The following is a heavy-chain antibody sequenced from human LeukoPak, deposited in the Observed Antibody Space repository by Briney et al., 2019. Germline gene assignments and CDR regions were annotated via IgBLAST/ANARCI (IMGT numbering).Heavy chain of an antibody. V-gene: IGHV4-39*07. D-gene: IGHD2-15*01. CDR2: LDESGRP. CDR3: ARDLGGYPFFMDV. J-gene: IGHJ6*03. Sequence: PSETLSLTCSVSGGSTRSGRHHWAWVRQPPGKGLEFIGSLDESGRPYYNAPLKSRVTISEDSSGKQFSLNLSSVTAADAAVYYCARDLGGYPFFMDVWGRGTTVIVSS. CDR1: GGSTRSGRHH.